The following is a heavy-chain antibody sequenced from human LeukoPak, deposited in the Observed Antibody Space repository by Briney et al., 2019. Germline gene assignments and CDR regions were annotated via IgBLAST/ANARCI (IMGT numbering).Heavy chain of an antibody. V-gene: IGHV3-7*01. Sequence: GGSLRLSCAATGLSVSSNFMSWVRQAPGKGLEWVANIKQDGSEKYYVDSVKGRFTISRDNAKNSLYLYMNSLRAEDTAVYSCARHQWLVFDAFDIWGQGTMVTVSS. D-gene: IGHD6-19*01. CDR1: GLSVSSNF. J-gene: IGHJ3*02. CDR2: IKQDGSEK. CDR3: ARHQWLVFDAFDI.